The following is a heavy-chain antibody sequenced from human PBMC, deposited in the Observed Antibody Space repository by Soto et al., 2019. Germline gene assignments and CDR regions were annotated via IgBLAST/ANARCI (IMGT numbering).Heavy chain of an antibody. CDR1: GVTISTYY. J-gene: IGHJ4*02. D-gene: IGHD5-12*01. V-gene: IGHV4-59*01. CDR3: VREAYIGYGHAVDH. Sequence: SETLSLTCAVSGVTISTYYWSWIRQPPGKGLEWIGYNYHSGTTNYNPSLKSRVTISVDTSKNQFSPRLTSVTAADTAIYYCVREAYIGYGHAVDHWGQGILVTVSS. CDR2: NYHSGTT.